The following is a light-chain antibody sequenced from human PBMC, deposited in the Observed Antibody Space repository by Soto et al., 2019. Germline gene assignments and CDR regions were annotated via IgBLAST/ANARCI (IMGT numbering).Light chain of an antibody. V-gene: IGLV2-14*01. J-gene: IGLJ2*01. CDR3: SSYASSITLV. CDR2: DVS. Sequence: QAVVTQPASVSGSPGQSITISCTGTSSDVGGYDYVSWYQQHPGKAPKLLIFDVSKRPSGVSYRFSGSKSGNTASLTISGLQAEDEADYYCSSYASSITLVFGGGTKLTVL. CDR1: SSDVGGYDY.